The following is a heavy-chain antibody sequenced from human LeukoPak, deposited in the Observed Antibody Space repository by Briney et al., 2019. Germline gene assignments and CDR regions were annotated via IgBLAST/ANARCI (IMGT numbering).Heavy chain of an antibody. CDR3: AREPLLQIFDY. D-gene: IGHD1-14*01. Sequence: PGGSLRLSCAASGFTFSSYSMNWVRQAPGKGLEWVSYISSSSSTIYYADSVKGRFTISRDNAKNSLYLQMNSLRAEDTAVFYCAREPLLQIFDYWGQGTGVTVSS. CDR2: ISSSSSTI. V-gene: IGHV3-48*01. J-gene: IGHJ4*02. CDR1: GFTFSSYS.